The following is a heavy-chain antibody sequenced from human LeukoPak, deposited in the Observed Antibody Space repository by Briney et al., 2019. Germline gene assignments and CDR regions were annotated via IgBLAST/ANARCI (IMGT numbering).Heavy chain of an antibody. D-gene: IGHD4/OR15-4a*01. CDR1: GFTFTSYG. V-gene: IGHV3-30*09. CDR3: AKDERVYGTNAGTLLDY. J-gene: IGHJ4*02. Sequence: GGSLRLSCAASGFTFTSYGFHWVRQAPGKGLEWVAIISYDGSNEYYADSVKGRFAISRDDSKNTLYLEMNSLRPEDTALYYCAKDERVYGTNAGTLLDYWGQGTLVSVSS. CDR2: ISYDGSNE.